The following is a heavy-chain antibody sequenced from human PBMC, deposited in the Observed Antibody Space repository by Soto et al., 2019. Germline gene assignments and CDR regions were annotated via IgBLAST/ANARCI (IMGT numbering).Heavy chain of an antibody. J-gene: IGHJ2*01. D-gene: IGHD1-26*01. Sequence: ASVKVSCKASGYTFTGYYMHWVRQAPGQGLEWMGWINPNSGGTNYAQKFQGWVTMTRDTSISTAYMKLSSLRSDDTAVYYCARGGSLYGYFDLWGRGTLVTVSS. V-gene: IGHV1-2*04. CDR3: ARGGSLYGYFDL. CDR2: INPNSGGT. CDR1: GYTFTGYY.